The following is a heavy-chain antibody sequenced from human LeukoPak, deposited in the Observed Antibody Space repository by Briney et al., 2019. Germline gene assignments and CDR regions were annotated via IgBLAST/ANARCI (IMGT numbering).Heavy chain of an antibody. CDR2: IYYSGST. CDR3: ARGSDVVVVPSQAFDI. D-gene: IGHD2-15*01. J-gene: IGHJ3*02. CDR1: GGSISSSSYY. Sequence: SETLSLTCTVSGGSISSSSYYWGWIRQPPGKGLERIGSIYYSGSTNYNPSLKSRVTISVDTSKNQFSLKLSSVTAADTAVYYCARGSDVVVVPSQAFDIWGQGTMVTVSS. V-gene: IGHV4-39*07.